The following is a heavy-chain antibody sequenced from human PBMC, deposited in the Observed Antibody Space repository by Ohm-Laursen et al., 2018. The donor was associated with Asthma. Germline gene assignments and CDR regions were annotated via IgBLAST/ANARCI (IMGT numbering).Heavy chain of an antibody. CDR1: GFTFRSYG. J-gene: IGHJ4*02. D-gene: IGHD6-19*01. Sequence: RSLRLSCAASGFTFRSYGMQWVRQAPGKGLEWVAVISFDGTSQYYADSVKGRFTISRDNSKNTLTLEMNSLRVEDTAVYFCAKDLDSSGWEFFDYWGQGSLVTVSS. CDR3: AKDLDSSGWEFFDY. V-gene: IGHV3-30*18. CDR2: ISFDGTSQ.